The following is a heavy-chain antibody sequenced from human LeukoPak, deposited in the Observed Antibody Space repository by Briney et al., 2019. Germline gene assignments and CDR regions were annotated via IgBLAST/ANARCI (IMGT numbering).Heavy chain of an antibody. V-gene: IGHV3-30*02. CDR1: RFTFSNYG. J-gene: IGHJ4*02. CDR3: ARERTPGSGYGVDY. D-gene: IGHD6-25*01. Sequence: GGSLRLSCAASRFTFSNYGMHWVRQAPGKGLEWVAFIRYDGSSKYYADSVKGRFTISRGNSKNTLYLQMNSLRAEDTAVYYCARERTPGSGYGVDYWGQGTVVTVSS. CDR2: IRYDGSSK.